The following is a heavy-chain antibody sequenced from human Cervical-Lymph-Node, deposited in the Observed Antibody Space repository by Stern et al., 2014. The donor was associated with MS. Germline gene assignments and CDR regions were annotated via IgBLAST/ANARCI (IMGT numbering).Heavy chain of an antibody. Sequence: VQLVESGPGLVKPSETLSLTCTVSGDSISSSYWNWIRQPPGKGLEWIGYIFYIGTTNYNPSLKGRVTISVDTSKTQFSLKLNSVTAADTAVYYCARQGSAWSLDYWGQGTLVTVSS. V-gene: IGHV4-59*08. CDR3: ARQGSAWSLDY. J-gene: IGHJ4*02. D-gene: IGHD6-19*01. CDR1: GDSISSSY. CDR2: IFYIGTT.